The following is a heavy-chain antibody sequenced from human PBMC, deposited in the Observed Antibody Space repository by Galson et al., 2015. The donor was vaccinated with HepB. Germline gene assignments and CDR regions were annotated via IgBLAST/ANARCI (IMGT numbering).Heavy chain of an antibody. CDR3: ASPGPLSTYCSSTSCYPLSYDYYGMDV. D-gene: IGHD2-2*01. J-gene: IGHJ6*02. CDR1: GYTFTSYA. Sequence: SVKVSCKASGYTFTSYAMHWVRQAPGQRLEWMGWINAGNGNTKYSQKFQGRVTITRDTSASTAYMELSSLRSEDTAVYYCASPGPLSTYCSSTSCYPLSYDYYGMDVWGQGTTVTVSS. V-gene: IGHV1-3*01. CDR2: INAGNGNT.